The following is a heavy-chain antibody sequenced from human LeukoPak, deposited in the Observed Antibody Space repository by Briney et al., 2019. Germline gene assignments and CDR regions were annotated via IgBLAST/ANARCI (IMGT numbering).Heavy chain of an antibody. CDR2: IYYKGNT. Sequence: SETLSLTCTVSGGSISSRSYYWGWIRQPPGKGLEWIGSIYYKGNTYLNPSLKSRVTISEDTSKNQFSLKLSSVTAADTAVYYCARVFDYYFDYWGQGTLVTVSS. V-gene: IGHV4-39*07. CDR3: ARVFDYYFDY. CDR1: GGSISSRSYY. D-gene: IGHD2-21*01. J-gene: IGHJ4*02.